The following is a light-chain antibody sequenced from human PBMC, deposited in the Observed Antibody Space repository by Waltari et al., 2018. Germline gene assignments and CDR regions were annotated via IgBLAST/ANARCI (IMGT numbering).Light chain of an antibody. CDR1: TNDLGSYNY. CDR3: CSYAGSYTWV. CDR2: DVT. Sequence: SALTQPRSVSGSPGQSVTISCTGTTNDLGSYNYVSWYQQHPGKAPKLIILDVTNRPSGVPDRLPGSKSGNTASLTISGLRAEDEAEYYCCSYAGSYTWVFGGGTKLTVV. J-gene: IGLJ3*02. V-gene: IGLV2-11*01.